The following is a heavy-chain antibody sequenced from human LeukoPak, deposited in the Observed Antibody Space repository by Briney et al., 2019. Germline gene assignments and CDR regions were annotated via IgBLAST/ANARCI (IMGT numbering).Heavy chain of an antibody. V-gene: IGHV4-34*01. CDR2: INHSGST. CDR3: ARGVNCSGGSCYSFVYWFDP. CDR1: GGSFSGYY. J-gene: IGHJ5*02. D-gene: IGHD2-15*01. Sequence: SETLSLTCAVYGGSFSGYYWSWIRQPPGEGLEWIGEINHSGSTNYNPSLKSRVTISVDTSKNQFSLRLSSVTAADTAVYYCARGVNCSGGSCYSFVYWFDPWGQGTLVTVSS.